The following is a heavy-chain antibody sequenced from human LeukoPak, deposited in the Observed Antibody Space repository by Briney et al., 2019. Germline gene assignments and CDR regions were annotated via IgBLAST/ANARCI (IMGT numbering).Heavy chain of an antibody. CDR3: VKAASGGWYDTNFDY. CDR2: ITGNSVNT. D-gene: IGHD6-19*01. V-gene: IGHV3-23*01. CDR1: GFTFSIHA. J-gene: IGHJ4*02. Sequence: GGSLRLSCAASGFTFSIHAMNWVRQAPGKGLEWVSVITGNSVNTFYADSVKGRFTISRDNSKYTLYMYVNRLRAEDAAVYYCVKAASGGWYDTNFDYWGQGTLVTVSS.